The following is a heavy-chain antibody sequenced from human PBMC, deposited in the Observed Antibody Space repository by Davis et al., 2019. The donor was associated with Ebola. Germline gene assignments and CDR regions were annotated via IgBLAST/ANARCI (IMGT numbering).Heavy chain of an antibody. V-gene: IGHV1-18*01. CDR1: GYIFTSYG. CDR2: ISAYNGNT. D-gene: IGHD6-6*01. CDR3: ARVRAARPFFDY. Sequence: ASVKVSCKASGYIFTSYGISWVRQAPGQGLEWMGWISAYNGNTNYAQKLQGRVTMTTDTSTSTAYMELSSLRSEDTAVYYCARVRAARPFFDYWGQGTLVTVSS. J-gene: IGHJ4*02.